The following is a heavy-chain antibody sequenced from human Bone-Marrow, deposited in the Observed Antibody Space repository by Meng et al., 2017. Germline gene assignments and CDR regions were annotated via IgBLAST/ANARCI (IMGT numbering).Heavy chain of an antibody. V-gene: IGHV3-15*01. CDR1: GLSCTDAW. Sequence: VTLVGFGGGLGKPGGSLRLSCVAFGLSCTDAWMSWVRQAPGKGLEWVGRIKRNSDGGTIDYAAPVKGRFTISRDDSKNTLYLQMDSLITEDTAVYFCATGAAAADHWGQGTLVTVSS. J-gene: IGHJ4*02. CDR2: IKRNSDGGTI. D-gene: IGHD6-13*01. CDR3: ATGAAAADH.